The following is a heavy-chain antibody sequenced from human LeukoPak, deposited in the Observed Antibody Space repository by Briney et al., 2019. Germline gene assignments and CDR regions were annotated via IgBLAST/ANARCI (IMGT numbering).Heavy chain of an antibody. CDR1: GFTFSYFG. D-gene: IGHD3-22*01. J-gene: IGHJ4*02. Sequence: PGGSLRLSCAASGFTFSYFGMQWVRQAPGEGLEWVALIWHDGSKRYYADSVKGRFTISRDNSKNTLYLQMTSLRAEDTAVYYCARDADTSGYFSWLDYWGQGTLVTVSS. CDR3: ARDADTSGYFSWLDY. V-gene: IGHV3-33*01. CDR2: IWHDGSKR.